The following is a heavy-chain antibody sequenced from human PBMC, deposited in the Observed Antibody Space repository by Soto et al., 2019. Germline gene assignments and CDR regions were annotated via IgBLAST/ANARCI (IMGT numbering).Heavy chain of an antibody. CDR3: AKDLYYSDSSGYYYPLYFDY. D-gene: IGHD3-22*01. CDR2: ISYDGSNK. V-gene: IGHV3-30*18. Sequence: GSLRPSCAASGFTFSSYGMHWVRPAPGKGLEWVAVISYDGSNKYYADSVKGRFTISRDNSKNTLYLQMNSLRAEDTAVYYCAKDLYYSDSSGYYYPLYFDYWGQGTLVTVSS. J-gene: IGHJ4*02. CDR1: GFTFSSYG.